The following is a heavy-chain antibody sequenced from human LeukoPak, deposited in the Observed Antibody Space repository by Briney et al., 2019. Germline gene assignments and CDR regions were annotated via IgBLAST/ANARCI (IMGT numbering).Heavy chain of an antibody. D-gene: IGHD3-10*01. CDR1: GYTFTSYG. V-gene: IGHV1-18*01. J-gene: IGHJ4*02. CDR2: ISAYNGNT. CDR3: AREPPTMVRGVNRGIDY. Sequence: ASVKVSCKASGYTFTSYGISWVRQAPGQGLEWMGWISAYNGNTNYAQKLQGRVTMTTDTSTSTAYMELRSLRSDDTAVYYCAREPPTMVRGVNRGIDYWGQGTLVTVSS.